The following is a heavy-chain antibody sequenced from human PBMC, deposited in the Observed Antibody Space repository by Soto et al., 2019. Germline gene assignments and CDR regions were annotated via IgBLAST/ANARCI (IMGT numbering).Heavy chain of an antibody. Sequence: EVQLLESWGGLVQPGRSLRLSCAASGFTFSSYAMSWVRQAPGKGLEWVSAISGSGGTTYYADSVKGRFTISRDNSKNTLFLQMNSLRAEDTAVYYCAKFFVETGGSSGWPWSFHYWGQGTLVTVSS. CDR1: GFTFSSYA. CDR3: AKFFVETGGSSGWPWSFHY. V-gene: IGHV3-23*01. D-gene: IGHD6-25*01. CDR2: ISGSGGTT. J-gene: IGHJ4*02.